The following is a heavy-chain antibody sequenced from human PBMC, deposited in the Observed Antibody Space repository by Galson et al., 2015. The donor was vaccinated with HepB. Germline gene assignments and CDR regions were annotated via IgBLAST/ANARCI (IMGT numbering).Heavy chain of an antibody. CDR2: IIPIFGTA. V-gene: IGHV1-69*13. Sequence: SVKVSCKASGGTFSSYAISWVRQAPGQGLEWMGGIIPIFGTANYAQKFQGRVTITADESTSTAYMELSSLRSEDAAVYYCARGENLGRYYDFWSGYYTYYYYGMDVWGQGTTVTVSS. D-gene: IGHD3-3*01. J-gene: IGHJ6*02. CDR3: ARGENLGRYYDFWSGYYTYYYYGMDV. CDR1: GGTFSSYA.